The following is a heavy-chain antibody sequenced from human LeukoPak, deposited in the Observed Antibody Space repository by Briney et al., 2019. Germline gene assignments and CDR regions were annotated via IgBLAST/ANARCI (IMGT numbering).Heavy chain of an antibody. D-gene: IGHD3-3*01. J-gene: IGHJ4*02. CDR1: GGSFSGYY. Sequence: TSETLSLTCAVYGGSFSGYYWSWIRQPPGKGLEWIGEINHSGSTNYNPSLKSRVTISVDTSKNQFSLKLSSVTAADTAVYYCARDTDLEWFLDYWGQGTLVTVSS. CDR3: ARDTDLEWFLDY. V-gene: IGHV4-34*01. CDR2: INHSGST.